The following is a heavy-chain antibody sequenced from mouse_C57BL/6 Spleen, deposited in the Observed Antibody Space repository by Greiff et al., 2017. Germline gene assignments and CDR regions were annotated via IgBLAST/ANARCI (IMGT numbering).Heavy chain of an antibody. CDR2: IYPGDGDT. V-gene: IGHV1-82*01. Sequence: QVQLQQSGPELVKPGASVKISCKASGYAFSSSWMNWVKQRPGKGLEWIGRIYPGDGDTNYNGKFKGKATLTADKPSSTAYMQLSSLTSEDSAVYFCARPYYSNYDFDYWGQGTTLTVSS. D-gene: IGHD2-5*01. CDR1: GYAFSSSW. CDR3: ARPYYSNYDFDY. J-gene: IGHJ2*01.